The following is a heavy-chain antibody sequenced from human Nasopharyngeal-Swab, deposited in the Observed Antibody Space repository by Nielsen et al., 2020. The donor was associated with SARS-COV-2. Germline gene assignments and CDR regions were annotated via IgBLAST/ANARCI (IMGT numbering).Heavy chain of an antibody. D-gene: IGHD1-14*01. CDR2: ISGSGGST. V-gene: IGHV3-23*01. CDR1: GFTFSSYA. J-gene: IGHJ4*02. Sequence: GESLKISCAASGFTFSSYAMTWFRQAPGKGLEWVSTISGSGGSTYYADSVRGRFTVSRDNSKNTLYLQMSSLRAEDTAVYYCAKGTGMTYRAIDYWGQGTLVTASS. CDR3: AKGTGMTYRAIDY.